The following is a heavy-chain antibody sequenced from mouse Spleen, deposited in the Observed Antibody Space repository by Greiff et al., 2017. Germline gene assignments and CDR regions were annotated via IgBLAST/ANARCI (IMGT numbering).Heavy chain of an antibody. D-gene: IGHD2-4*01. V-gene: IGHV14-4*02. Sequence: VQLQQSGAELVRSGASVKLSCTASGFNIKDYYMHWVKQRPEQGLEWIGWIDPENGDTEYAPKFQGKATMTADTSSNTAYLQLSSLTSEDTAVYYCNVYYDYDRFAYWGQGTLVTVSA. CDR1: GFNIKDYY. CDR3: NVYYDYDRFAY. J-gene: IGHJ3*01. CDR2: IDPENGDT.